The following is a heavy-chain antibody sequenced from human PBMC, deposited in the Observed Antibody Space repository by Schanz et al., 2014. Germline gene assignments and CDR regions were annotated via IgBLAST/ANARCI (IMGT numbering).Heavy chain of an antibody. D-gene: IGHD6-25*01. CDR2: ISASGGDT. CDR3: AKVRYSSGWRGDYFDE. CDR1: EFTFSTDA. Sequence: DVHLLESGGGLVQPGGSLRLYCAASEFTFSTDAMSWVRQAPGKGLEWLSVISASGGDTYYADSVKGRFTISRDNSKNTLYLQMNSLRAEDTAVYYCAKVRYSSGWRGDYFDEWGQGTLVTVAS. V-gene: IGHV3-23*01. J-gene: IGHJ4*02.